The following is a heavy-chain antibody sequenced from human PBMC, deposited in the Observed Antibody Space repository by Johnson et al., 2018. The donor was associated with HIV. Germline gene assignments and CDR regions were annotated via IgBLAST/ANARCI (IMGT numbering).Heavy chain of an antibody. V-gene: IGHV3-23*01. CDR3: TTAPSNWGNAFDI. J-gene: IGHJ3*02. CDR2: ISGSGGST. D-gene: IGHD7-27*01. CDR1: GFTFSSYA. Sequence: VQLLESGGGLVQPGGSLRLSCAASGFTFSSYAMSWVRQAPGKGLEWVSAISGSGGSTYYADSVKGRFTISRDNSKNTLYLQMNSLRAEDTGVYYCTTAPSNWGNAFDIWGQGTMVTVSS.